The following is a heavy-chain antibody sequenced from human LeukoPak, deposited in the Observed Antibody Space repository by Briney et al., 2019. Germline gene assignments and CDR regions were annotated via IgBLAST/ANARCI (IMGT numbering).Heavy chain of an antibody. V-gene: IGHV1-8*01. D-gene: IGHD1-1*01. Sequence: GASEKVSCKASGYTFTSYDINWVRQATGQGLEWMGWMNPNSGNTGYAQKFQGRVTMTRNTSISTAYMELSSLRSEDTAVYYCARGQAGTLDFDHWGQGTLVTVSS. J-gene: IGHJ4*02. CDR3: ARGQAGTLDFDH. CDR2: MNPNSGNT. CDR1: GYTFTSYD.